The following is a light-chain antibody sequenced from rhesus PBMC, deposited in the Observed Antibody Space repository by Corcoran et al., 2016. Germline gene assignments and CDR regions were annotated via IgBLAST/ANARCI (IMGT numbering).Light chain of an antibody. J-gene: IGKJ4*01. CDR3: QQYSDWPLT. Sequence: EIVLTQSPATLSLSPGERATLSCRASQSVSNTLAWYQQKPEQAPRLLIYDACNRATGVPDMFSGSGSGTDFTLTIRSLEPEDFAVYYCQQYSDWPLTFGGGTKVEIK. V-gene: IGKV3-42*03. CDR2: DAC. CDR1: QSVSNT.